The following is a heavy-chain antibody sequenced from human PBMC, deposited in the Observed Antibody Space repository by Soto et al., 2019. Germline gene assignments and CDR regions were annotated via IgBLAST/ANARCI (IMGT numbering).Heavy chain of an antibody. CDR1: GYTFTSYY. D-gene: IGHD2-2*01. CDR2: INPSGGST. J-gene: IGHJ4*02. Sequence: QVQLVQSGAEVKKPGASVKVSCKASGYTFTSYYMHWVRQAPGQGLEWMGIINPSGGSTSYAQKFQGRVTMTRDTSTSTVYMELSSLRSEDTAVYYCARGDFVVVPAATPFDYWGQGTLVTVSS. V-gene: IGHV1-46*03. CDR3: ARGDFVVVPAATPFDY.